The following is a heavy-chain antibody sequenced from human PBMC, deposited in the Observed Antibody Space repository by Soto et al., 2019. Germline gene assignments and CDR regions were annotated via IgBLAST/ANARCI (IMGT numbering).Heavy chain of an antibody. CDR2: INAAYNST. D-gene: IGHD6-13*01. CDR1: GYVFNKYA. Sequence: QVQLVKSGAEVKKPGASVKISCTASGYVFNKYAIHWVRQAPGQGLEWMGWINAAYNSTKYSGRLQDRITITMDTSASTAHMELGGLTSDDTGVYFCPRDRSRTWYRMIDSGGQGTPITVSS. V-gene: IGHV1-3*01. CDR3: PRDRSRTWYRMIDS. J-gene: IGHJ4*02.